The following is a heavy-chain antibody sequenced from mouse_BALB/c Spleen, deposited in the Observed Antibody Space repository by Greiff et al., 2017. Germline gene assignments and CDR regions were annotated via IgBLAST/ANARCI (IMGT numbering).Heavy chain of an antibody. CDR3: EVWGYDGAMDY. D-gene: IGHD2-2*01. J-gene: IGHJ4*01. Sequence: ESGPGLVKPSQSLSLTCSVTVYSITSGYYWNWIRQFPGNKLEWMGYISYDGSNNYNPSLKNRISITRDTSKNQFFLKLNSVTTEETATYYCEVWGYDGAMDYWGQGTSVTVSS. CDR2: ISYDGSN. V-gene: IGHV3-6*02. CDR1: VYSITSGYY.